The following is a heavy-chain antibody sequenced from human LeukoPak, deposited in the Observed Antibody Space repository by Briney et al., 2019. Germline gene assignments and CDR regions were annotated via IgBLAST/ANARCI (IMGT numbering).Heavy chain of an antibody. CDR2: IKSDGSST. CDR3: ARDRGYTQDY. J-gene: IGHJ4*02. V-gene: IGHV3-74*01. Sequence: GGSLRLSCAASGFTFSTYWMHWVRQAPGKGLVWVSHIKSDGSSTSYAASVKGRFTISRDNAKNTLYLQVNSLRAEDTAVYYCARDRGYTQDYWGQGTLVTVSS. D-gene: IGHD5-12*01. CDR1: GFTFSTYW.